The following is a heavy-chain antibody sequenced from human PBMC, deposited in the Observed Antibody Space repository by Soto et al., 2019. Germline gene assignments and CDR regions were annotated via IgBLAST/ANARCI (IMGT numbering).Heavy chain of an antibody. CDR1: GGSFSGYY. CDR2: INHSGST. CDR3: ARWDQGTSSFDH. V-gene: IGHV4-34*01. Sequence: SETLSLTCAVYGGSFSGYYWSWIRRPPGKGLEWIGEINHSGSTNYNPSLKSRVTISVDTSKNQLSLKLSSVTAADTAVYYCARWDQGTSSFDHWGQGTLVTVSS. D-gene: IGHD1-7*01. J-gene: IGHJ4*02.